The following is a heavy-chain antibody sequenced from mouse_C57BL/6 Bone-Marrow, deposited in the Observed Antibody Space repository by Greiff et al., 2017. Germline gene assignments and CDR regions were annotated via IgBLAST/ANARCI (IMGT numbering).Heavy chain of an antibody. J-gene: IGHJ3*01. Sequence: QVQLKQSGAELARPGASVKLSCKASGYTFTSYGISWVKQRTGQGLEWIGEIYPRSGHTYYNEKFKGKATLTADKSSSTAYMELRSLTSEDSAVYFGARWHYYGSSYTGFAYWGQGTLVTVSA. CDR3: ARWHYYGSSYTGFAY. CDR2: IYPRSGHT. CDR1: GYTFTSYG. V-gene: IGHV1-81*01. D-gene: IGHD1-1*01.